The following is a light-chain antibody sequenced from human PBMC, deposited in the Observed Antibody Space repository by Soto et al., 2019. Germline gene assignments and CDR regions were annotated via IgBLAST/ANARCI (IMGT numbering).Light chain of an antibody. Sequence: QSALTQPASVSGSPGQSITISCTGTRSDVGGYNYVSWYQQHPGKAPKLMIYDVSNRPSGVSNRFSGSKSCNTASLTISGLQAEDEADYYCSSYTTSSTVVFGGGTKLTVL. J-gene: IGLJ2*01. CDR3: SSYTTSSTVV. V-gene: IGLV2-14*01. CDR2: DVS. CDR1: RSDVGGYNY.